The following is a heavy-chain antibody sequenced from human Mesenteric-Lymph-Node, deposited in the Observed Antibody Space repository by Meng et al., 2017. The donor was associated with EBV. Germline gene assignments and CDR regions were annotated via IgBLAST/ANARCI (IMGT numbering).Heavy chain of an antibody. V-gene: IGHV4-34*01. Sequence: VQLQQWGAGLWKPSETLSLTCAVYGGSFSGYYWSWIRQPPGKGLEWIGEINHSGSTNYNPSLKSRVTISVDTSKNQFSLKLSSVTAADTAVYYCRYYYDSSGYSLDYWGQGTLVTVSS. CDR3: RYYYDSSGYSLDY. D-gene: IGHD3-22*01. CDR1: GGSFSGYY. J-gene: IGHJ4*02. CDR2: INHSGST.